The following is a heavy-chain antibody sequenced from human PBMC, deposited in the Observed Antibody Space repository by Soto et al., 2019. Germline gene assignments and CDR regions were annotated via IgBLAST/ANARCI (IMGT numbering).Heavy chain of an antibody. CDR3: ATRRGYCTNNRCYPIGVDV. V-gene: IGHV4-34*01. CDR2: IDQGGST. Sequence: SETLSLTCGVYGGSSSAYSWSWIRQPPGKGLKWIGEIDQGGSTNYNPSLKSRVTISIDTSKNQFSLKVKSVTAADTAVYYCATRRGYCTNNRCYPIGVDVWGQGTTVTVSS. CDR1: GGSSSAYS. J-gene: IGHJ6*02. D-gene: IGHD2-2*01.